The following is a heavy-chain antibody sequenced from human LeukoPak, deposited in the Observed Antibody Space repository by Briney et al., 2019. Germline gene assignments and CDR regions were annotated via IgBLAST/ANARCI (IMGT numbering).Heavy chain of an antibody. Sequence: PSQTLFLTCTVSGGSISSGSYYWSWIRQPAGKGLEWIGYIDDSGSTKYNPSLKSRVTISVDTSKNQFSLKLSSVTAADTAVYYCARREEYCGGDCYLFDYWGQGTLVTVSS. J-gene: IGHJ4*02. CDR1: GGSISSGSYY. V-gene: IGHV4-61*09. CDR2: IDDSGST. D-gene: IGHD2-21*02. CDR3: ARREEYCGGDCYLFDY.